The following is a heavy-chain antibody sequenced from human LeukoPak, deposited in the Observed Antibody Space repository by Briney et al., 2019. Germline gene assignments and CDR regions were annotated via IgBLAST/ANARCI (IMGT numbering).Heavy chain of an antibody. D-gene: IGHD3-3*01. CDR1: GFTFSSYG. J-gene: IGHJ6*02. CDR3: AKDLYDFWSGYSPLASYYYGMDV. Sequence: GGSLRLSCAASGFTFSSYGMHWVRQAPGKGLEWVAVISYDGSNKYYADSVKGRFTISRDNSKNTLYLQMNSLRAEDTAVYYCAKDLYDFWSGYSPLASYYYGMDVWGQGTTVTVSS. CDR2: ISYDGSNK. V-gene: IGHV3-30*18.